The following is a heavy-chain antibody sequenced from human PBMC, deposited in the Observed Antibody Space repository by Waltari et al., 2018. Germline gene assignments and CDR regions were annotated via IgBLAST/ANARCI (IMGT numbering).Heavy chain of an antibody. V-gene: IGHV3-43*01. CDR2: ISWDGGDR. J-gene: IGHJ1*01. Sequence: EVRLVESGGVGVQPGGSLRLSCAGSGFTCEDFTMHWVRQAPGKGLEWVSYISWDGGDRFYADSVKGRFTISRDNTKNSLYLQMNSLRTDDTALYYCARDDHGQQLAYWGQGTLVTVSS. D-gene: IGHD6-13*01. CDR3: ARDDHGQQLAY. CDR1: GFTCEDFT.